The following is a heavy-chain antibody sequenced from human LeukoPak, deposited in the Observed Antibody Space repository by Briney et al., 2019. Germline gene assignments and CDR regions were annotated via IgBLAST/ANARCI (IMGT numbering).Heavy chain of an antibody. CDR2: ISGSGGST. D-gene: IGHD6-19*01. CDR1: GFTFSSYA. Sequence: AGGSLRLSCAASGFTFSSYAMSWVRQAPGKGLEWVSAISGSGGSTYYADSVRGRFTISRDNSKNTLHLQMNSLRAEDTAVYYCAKVEKVAGRYYFDYWGQGTLVTVSS. CDR3: AKVEKVAGRYYFDY. V-gene: IGHV3-23*01. J-gene: IGHJ4*02.